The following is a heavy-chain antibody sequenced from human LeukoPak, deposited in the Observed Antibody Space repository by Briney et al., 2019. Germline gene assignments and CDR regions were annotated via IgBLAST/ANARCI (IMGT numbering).Heavy chain of an antibody. V-gene: IGHV3-23*01. J-gene: IGHJ6*01. Sequence: PGGSLRLSCAASGFAFNNYVMSWVRQAPGKGLQWVSSISGSGGGTYYTDSVTGRFSISRDNSKNTLYLQMNSLRAEETAVYYCAKDSTSSGSYYGRDVWGEGTTVTVSS. CDR3: AKDSTSSGSYYGRDV. D-gene: IGHD3-3*01. CDR1: GFAFNNYV. CDR2: ISGSGGGT.